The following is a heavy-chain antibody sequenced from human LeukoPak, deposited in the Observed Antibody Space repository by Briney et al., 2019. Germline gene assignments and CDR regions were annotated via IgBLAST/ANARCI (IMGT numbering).Heavy chain of an antibody. CDR1: GFTFNSYW. CDR3: ARDERLLSFLK. D-gene: IGHD3-3*01. CDR2: IKQDGSEK. V-gene: IGHV3-7*03. J-gene: IGHJ4*02. Sequence: PGGSLRLSCAASGFTFNSYWMTWVRQAPGKGLEWVANIKQDGSEKYYVDSVKGRFTISRDNAKNSLYLQMNSLRAEDTAIYYCARDERLLSFLKWGQGTLVTVSS.